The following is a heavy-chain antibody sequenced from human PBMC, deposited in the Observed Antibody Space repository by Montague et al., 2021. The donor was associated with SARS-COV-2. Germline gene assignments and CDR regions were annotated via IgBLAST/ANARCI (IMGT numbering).Heavy chain of an antibody. CDR3: ARTSRGSRYFYGVDA. V-gene: IGHV4-59*01. Sequence: SETLSLTCTVSGDSISDYYWSWIRQPPGMGLEWIGYIFRSGATNYNPPLKNRVIISLDTSKSQFSLRLSSVTAADTAIYYCARTSRGSRYFYGVDAWGQGTTVTVSS. CDR1: GDSISDYY. D-gene: IGHD3-10*01. CDR2: IFRSGAT. J-gene: IGHJ6*02.